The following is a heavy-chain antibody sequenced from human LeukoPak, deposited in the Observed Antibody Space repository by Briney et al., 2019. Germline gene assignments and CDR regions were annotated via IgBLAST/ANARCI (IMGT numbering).Heavy chain of an antibody. J-gene: IGHJ6*02. Sequence: GGSLRLSCAASGFTFSNFYMTWIRQAPGKGLEWVSFISNSGSDIYYSDPVKGRFTVSRDNARNSLYLQMNSLGVEDTAVYYCARDKHPYDYGMDVWGQGTTVTVSS. V-gene: IGHV3-11*01. CDR2: ISNSGSDI. CDR1: GFTFSNFY. CDR3: ARDKHPYDYGMDV.